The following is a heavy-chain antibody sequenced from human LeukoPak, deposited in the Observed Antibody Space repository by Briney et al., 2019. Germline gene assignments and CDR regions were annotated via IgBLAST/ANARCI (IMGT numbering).Heavy chain of an antibody. CDR1: GXSISSSGYY. J-gene: IGHJ5*02. CDR3: ARKRTTVTMDFDP. Sequence: PSETLSLTCTVSGXSISSSGYYWGSVRQPPGKGLEWIGSIYYSGYTHYNPSLKSRLIMSVDTSGNQFSLKLTSVTAADTAVYFCARKRTTVTMDFDPWGQGTLVTVSS. V-gene: IGHV4-39*01. D-gene: IGHD4-17*01. CDR2: IYYSGYT.